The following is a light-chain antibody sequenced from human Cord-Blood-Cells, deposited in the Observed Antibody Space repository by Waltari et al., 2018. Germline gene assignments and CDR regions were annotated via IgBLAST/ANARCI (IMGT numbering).Light chain of an antibody. CDR1: SSDVGGYNY. CDR2: DVS. J-gene: IGLJ2*01. Sequence: QSALTQPRSVSGSPGQSVTISCTGTSSDVGGYNYVPWYQQHPVKAPKLMIYDVSNRPSGVPDRFSGSKSGNTASLTISGLQAENEADYYCCSYAGSYTFVFGGETNLTVL. CDR3: CSYAGSYTFV. V-gene: IGLV2-11*01.